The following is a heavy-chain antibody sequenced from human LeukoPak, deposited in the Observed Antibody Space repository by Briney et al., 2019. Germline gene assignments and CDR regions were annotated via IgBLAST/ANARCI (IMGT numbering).Heavy chain of an antibody. V-gene: IGHV3-7*01. Sequence: GGSLRLSCAASGFTFSSYWMSWVRQAPGKGLEWVANIKQDGSEKYYVDSVKGRFTISRDNAKNSLYLQMNSLRAEDTAVYYCARDYYDGSGQPGIAVAGDFGGFDYWGQGTLVTVSS. CDR1: GFTFSSYW. CDR2: IKQDGSEK. CDR3: ARDYYDGSGQPGIAVAGDFGGFDY. J-gene: IGHJ4*02. D-gene: IGHD6-19*01.